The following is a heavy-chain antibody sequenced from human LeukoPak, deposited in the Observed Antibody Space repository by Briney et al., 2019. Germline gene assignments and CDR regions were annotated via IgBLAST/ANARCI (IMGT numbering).Heavy chain of an antibody. V-gene: IGHV3-66*01. CDR1: GFTVSGNY. CDR3: AREGVGDGYNRHAFDI. Sequence: QPGGSLRLSCAASGFTVSGNYMSWVRQAPGKGLEWVSVIYTGGSTYYADSVKGRFTISRDNSKNTLYLQMNSLRAEDTAVYYCAREGVGDGYNRHAFDIWGQGTMVTVSS. J-gene: IGHJ3*02. CDR2: IYTGGST. D-gene: IGHD5-24*01.